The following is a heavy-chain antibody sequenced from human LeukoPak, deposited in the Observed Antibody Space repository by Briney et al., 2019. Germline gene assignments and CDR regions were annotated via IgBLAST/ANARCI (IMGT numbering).Heavy chain of an antibody. J-gene: IGHJ4*02. CDR1: GYSFSNYW. Sequence: GESLKISCKASGYSFSNYWIGWVRQMPGKGLEWMGIIYPGDSDTRYSPSFQGQVTISADKSITTGYLQWSSLKASDTAMYYCARAPTSVRNPYYFDYWGQGALVTVSS. CDR3: ARAPTSVRNPYYFDY. V-gene: IGHV5-51*01. CDR2: IYPGDSDT.